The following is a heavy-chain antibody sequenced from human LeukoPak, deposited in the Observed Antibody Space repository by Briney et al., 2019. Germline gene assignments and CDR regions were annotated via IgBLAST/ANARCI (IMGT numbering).Heavy chain of an antibody. CDR2: ISGSGGST. Sequence: PGGSLRLSCAASGFTFSSYAMSWVRQAPGKGLEWVSAISGSGGSTYYADSVKGRFTISRDNSKNTLYLQMNSLRAEDTAVYYCARGSGSYYWFDYWGQGTLVTVSS. V-gene: IGHV3-23*01. D-gene: IGHD1-26*01. CDR3: ARGSGSYYWFDY. J-gene: IGHJ4*02. CDR1: GFTFSSYA.